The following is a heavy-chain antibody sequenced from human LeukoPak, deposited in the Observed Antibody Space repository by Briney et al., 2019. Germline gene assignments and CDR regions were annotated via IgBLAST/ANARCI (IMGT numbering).Heavy chain of an antibody. J-gene: IGHJ4*02. Sequence: GGSLRLSCAASGFTFSSYAMNWVRQAPVEGLEWVGAISGKGGSTYYADSVKGRFTISRDNTKNTLYMQMNSLRAEDTAVYCCAKDPGPTYYYDSSGYPDYWGQGTLVTVSS. V-gene: IGHV3-23*01. D-gene: IGHD3-22*01. CDR2: ISGKGGST. CDR3: AKDPGPTYYYDSSGYPDY. CDR1: GFTFSSYA.